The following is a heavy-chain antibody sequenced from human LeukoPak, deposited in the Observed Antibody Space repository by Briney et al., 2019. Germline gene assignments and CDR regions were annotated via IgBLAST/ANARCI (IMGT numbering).Heavy chain of an antibody. CDR3: ARKEQLADYFDY. V-gene: IGHV4-30-4*08. J-gene: IGHJ4*02. CDR1: GGSISSGDYY. CDR2: IYYSGST. Sequence: PSQTLSLTCTVSGGSISSGDYYWSWIRQPPGKGLEWIGYIYYSGSTYYNPSLKSRVTISVDTSKNQFSLKLSSVTAADTAVYYCARKEQLADYFDYWRQGTLVTVSS. D-gene: IGHD6-6*01.